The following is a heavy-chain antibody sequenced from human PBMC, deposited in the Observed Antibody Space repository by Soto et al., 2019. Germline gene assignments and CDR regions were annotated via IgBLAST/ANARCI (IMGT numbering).Heavy chain of an antibody. CDR1: GFTFSSSG. D-gene: IGHD4-17*01. CDR2: IWYDGSNK. CDR3: ARDNGGDWYFDL. Sequence: GGSLRLSCAASGFTFSSSGMHWVRQAPGKGLEWVAVIWYDGSNKYYADTVKGRFTISRDNYKNTLYLQMNSLRAEDTAVYYCARDNGGDWYFDLWGRGTLVTVSS. V-gene: IGHV3-33*08. J-gene: IGHJ2*01.